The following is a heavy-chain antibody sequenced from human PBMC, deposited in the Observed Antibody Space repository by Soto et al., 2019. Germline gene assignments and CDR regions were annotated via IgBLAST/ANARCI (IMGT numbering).Heavy chain of an antibody. CDR1: GFTFSSYE. CDR3: ARDSGPTLFYYGSGSYIH. D-gene: IGHD3-10*01. J-gene: IGHJ4*02. CDR2: ISSSGSTI. Sequence: EVQLVESGGGLVQPGGSLRLSCAASGFTFSSYEMNWVRQAPGKGLEWVSYISSSGSTIYYADSVKGRFTISRDNAKNSLYLQMNSLRAEDTAVYYCARDSGPTLFYYGSGSYIHWGQGTLVTVSS. V-gene: IGHV3-48*03.